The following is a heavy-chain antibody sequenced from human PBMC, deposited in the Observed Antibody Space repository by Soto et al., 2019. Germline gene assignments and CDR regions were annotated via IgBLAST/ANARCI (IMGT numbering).Heavy chain of an antibody. J-gene: IGHJ3*02. CDR2: IWYDGSNK. Sequence: GGSLRLSCAASGFTFSSYGMHWVRQAPGKGLEWVAVIWYDGSNKYYADSVKGRFTISRDNSKNTLYLQMNSLRAEDTAVYYCARGMITFGGVIGYDAFDIWGQGTMVTVSS. D-gene: IGHD3-16*02. CDR3: ARGMITFGGVIGYDAFDI. V-gene: IGHV3-33*01. CDR1: GFTFSSYG.